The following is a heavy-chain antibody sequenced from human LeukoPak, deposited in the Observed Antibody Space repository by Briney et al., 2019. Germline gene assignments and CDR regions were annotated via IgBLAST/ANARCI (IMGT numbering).Heavy chain of an antibody. CDR3: AKDRIPVAGRQDIWDY. CDR1: GFTFSNYA. J-gene: IGHJ4*02. V-gene: IGHV3-23*01. D-gene: IGHD6-19*01. Sequence: GGSLRLSCVGAGFTFSNYAMTWVRQAPGKGLGWVSGISGSGDRTYYEDSVKGRFTISRDNSKNTLYLQMNSLTDDDSAVYYCAKDRIPVAGRQDIWDYWGQGTLVTVSS. CDR2: ISGSGDRT.